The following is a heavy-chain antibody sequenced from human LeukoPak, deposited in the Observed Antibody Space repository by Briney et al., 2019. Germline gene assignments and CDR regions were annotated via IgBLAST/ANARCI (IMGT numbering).Heavy chain of an antibody. CDR2: ISAYNGNT. J-gene: IGHJ4*02. CDR1: GYSFSSYG. CDR3: ARGGYKDADWDFDY. D-gene: IGHD5-24*01. V-gene: IGHV1-18*01. Sequence: ASVKVSCKASGYSFSSYGISWVRQAPGQGLEYMGWISAYNGNTSFGQKVQGRVTMTTDTSTSTAYMELKHLRSDDTAVYYCARGGYKDADWDFDYWGQGTLVTVSS.